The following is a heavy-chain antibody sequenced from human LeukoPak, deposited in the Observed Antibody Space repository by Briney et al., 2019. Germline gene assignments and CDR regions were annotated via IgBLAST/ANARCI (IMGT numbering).Heavy chain of an antibody. V-gene: IGHV3-33*01. Sequence: PGGSLRLSCAASGFTFSSYGMHWVRQAPGKGLEWVAVIWYDGSNKYYADSVKGRFTISRDNSKNTLYLQMNSLSDEDTAVYYCARDRPGPGLTVDYWGQGTLVTVAS. CDR1: GFTFSSYG. CDR2: IWYDGSNK. J-gene: IGHJ4*02. D-gene: IGHD1-14*01. CDR3: ARDRPGPGLTVDY.